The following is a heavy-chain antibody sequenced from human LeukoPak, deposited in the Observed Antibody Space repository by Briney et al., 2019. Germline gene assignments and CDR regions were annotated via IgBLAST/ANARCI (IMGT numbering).Heavy chain of an antibody. CDR2: ISYDGSNK. V-gene: IGHV3-30*18. J-gene: IGHJ5*02. Sequence: GSLRLSCAASGFTFSSYGMHWVRQAPGKGLEWVAVISYDGSNKYYADSVKGRFTISRDNSKNTLYLLMNSLRAEDTAVYYCAKEFGVVPAAADWFDPWGQGTLVTVSS. CDR3: AKEFGVVPAAADWFDP. D-gene: IGHD2-2*01. CDR1: GFTFSSYG.